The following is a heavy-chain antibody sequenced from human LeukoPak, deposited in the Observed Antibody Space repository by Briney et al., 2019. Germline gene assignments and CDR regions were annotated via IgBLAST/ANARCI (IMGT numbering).Heavy chain of an antibody. CDR3: AKDILGIAAALVDY. Sequence: GGSLRLSCVVSGFSFSSFEMNWVRQAPGKGLEWVSYISSSSITLYADSVKGRFTISRDNARDSLYLQMNSLRAEDTAVYYCAKDILGIAAALVDYWGQGTLVTVSS. CDR2: ISSSSIT. CDR1: GFSFSSFE. D-gene: IGHD6-13*01. V-gene: IGHV3-48*03. J-gene: IGHJ4*02.